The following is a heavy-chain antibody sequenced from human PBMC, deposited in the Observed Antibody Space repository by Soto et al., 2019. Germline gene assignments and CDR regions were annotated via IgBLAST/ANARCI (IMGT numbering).Heavy chain of an antibody. V-gene: IGHV4-59*01. CDR3: AREGGYSGSIFDY. D-gene: IGHD5-12*01. CDR2: VCYSGTT. CDR1: GGSISSYY. J-gene: IGHJ4*02. Sequence: XETLSLTCAVSGGSISSYYWTWTRQPPGKGLEWIGYVCYSGTTNYNTSLKSRLTITVDTSKNQFSLNLRSVGAADTAVDYCAREGGYSGSIFDYWGQGALVTVSS.